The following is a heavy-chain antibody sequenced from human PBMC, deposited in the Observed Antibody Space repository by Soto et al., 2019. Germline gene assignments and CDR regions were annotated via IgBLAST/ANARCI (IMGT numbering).Heavy chain of an antibody. J-gene: IGHJ4*02. Sequence: QVQLQESGPGLVKPSETLSLTCTVSNDSISTYYWTWIRQPPGKGLEWIGFIYYSGSTNYNPSLQSRVTISVDTSKNQFSLEMNSVTAADTAVYYCARPGRDWGALHYWGQGTLVTVSS. CDR3: ARPGRDWGALHY. CDR2: IYYSGST. CDR1: NDSISTYY. D-gene: IGHD7-27*01. V-gene: IGHV4-59*08.